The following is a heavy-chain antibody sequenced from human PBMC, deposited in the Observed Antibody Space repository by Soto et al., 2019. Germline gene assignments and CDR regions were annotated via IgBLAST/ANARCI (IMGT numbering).Heavy chain of an antibody. V-gene: IGHV4-61*01. J-gene: IGHJ4*02. D-gene: IGHD5-18*01. CDR1: GGSVSSGSYY. CDR2: IYYSGDT. CDR3: ARVQLWLLYFDY. Sequence: QVQLQESGPGLVKPSETLSLTCTVSGGSVSSGSYYWSWIRQPPGKGLEWIGYIYYSGDTNYNPSLKSRVTISVDTSKNQFSLKLSSVTAADTAVYYCARVQLWLLYFDYWGQGTLVTVSS.